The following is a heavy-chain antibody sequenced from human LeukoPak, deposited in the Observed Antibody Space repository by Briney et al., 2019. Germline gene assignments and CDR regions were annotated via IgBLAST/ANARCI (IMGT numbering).Heavy chain of an antibody. CDR3: ARGRYDSSGFTFDY. CDR2: INPSSGGT. Sequence: ASVKVSCKASGYTFTGYYMHWVRQAPGQGLEWMGRINPSSGGTNYAQKFQGRVTMTRDTSISTAYMELSRLRSDDTAVYYCARGRYDSSGFTFDYWGQGTLVTVSS. D-gene: IGHD3-22*01. CDR1: GYTFTGYY. V-gene: IGHV1-2*06. J-gene: IGHJ4*02.